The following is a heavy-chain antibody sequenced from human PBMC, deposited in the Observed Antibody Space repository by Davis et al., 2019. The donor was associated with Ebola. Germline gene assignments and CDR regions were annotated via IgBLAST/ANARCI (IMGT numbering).Heavy chain of an antibody. D-gene: IGHD3-10*01. CDR3: ASYMSV. V-gene: IGHV3-30*03. J-gene: IGHJ6*04. CDR2: ISYDGSNK. Sequence: GESLKISCAASGFTFSSYGMHWVRQAPGKGLEWVAVISYDGSNKYYADSVKGRFTISRDNSKNTLYLQMNSLRAEDTAVYYCASYMSVWGKGTTVTVSS. CDR1: GFTFSSYG.